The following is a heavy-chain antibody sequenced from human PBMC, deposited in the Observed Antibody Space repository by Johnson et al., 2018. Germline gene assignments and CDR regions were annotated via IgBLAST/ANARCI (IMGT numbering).Heavy chain of an antibody. CDR3: ARENLEMAKIVDAFDI. D-gene: IGHD5-24*01. J-gene: IGHJ3*02. Sequence: VQLVESGAEVKKXGESLKISCKGSGYSFTSYWIGWMRQMPGKGLEWMGIIYPGDSDTRYSQSFQGQVTIPADKPISTAYLQGSSLKASDPAMYYCARENLEMAKIVDAFDIWGQGTMVTVSS. V-gene: IGHV5-51*04. CDR2: IYPGDSDT. CDR1: GYSFTSYW.